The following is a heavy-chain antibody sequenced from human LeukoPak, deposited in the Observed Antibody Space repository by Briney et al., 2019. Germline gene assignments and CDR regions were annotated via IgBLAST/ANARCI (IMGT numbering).Heavy chain of an antibody. CDR2: MNPNSGNT. D-gene: IGHD6-13*01. J-gene: IGHJ4*02. CDR3: ARGSRGIAAAQRTFGY. CDR1: GYTFTSYD. V-gene: IGHV1-8*01. Sequence: ASVKVSCKASGYTFTSYDINWVRQATGQGLEWMGWMNPNSGNTGYAQKFQGRVTMTRNTSISTAYMELSSLRSEDTAVYYCARGSRGIAAAQRTFGYWGQGTLVTVSS.